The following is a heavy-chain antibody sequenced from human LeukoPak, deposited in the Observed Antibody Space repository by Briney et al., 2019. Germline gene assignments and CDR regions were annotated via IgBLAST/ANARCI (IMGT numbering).Heavy chain of an antibody. Sequence: GASVKVSCKASGYTFTSYDINWVRQATGQGLEWMGWMNPNSGNTGYAQKFQGRVTMTRNTSISTAYMELSSLRSEDTAFYYCARSWPTTPPDPHWFDSWGPGTLVTVSS. J-gene: IGHJ5*01. CDR2: MNPNSGNT. CDR1: GYTFTSYD. V-gene: IGHV1-8*01. CDR3: ARSWPTTPPDPHWFDS. D-gene: IGHD1-14*01.